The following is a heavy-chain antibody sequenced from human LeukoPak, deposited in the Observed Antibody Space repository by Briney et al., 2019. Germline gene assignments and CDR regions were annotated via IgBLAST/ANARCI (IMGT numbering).Heavy chain of an antibody. D-gene: IGHD5-12*01. CDR2: IYYSGST. CDR3: ARVSGYSGYDSSYYFDY. Sequence: PSETLSLTCTVSGGSISSSSYYWGWIRQPPGKGLEWIGSIYYSGSTYYNPSLKSRVTISVDTSKNQFSLKLSSVTAADTAVYYCARVSGYSGYDSSYYFDYWGQGALVTVSS. J-gene: IGHJ4*02. CDR1: GGSISSSSYY. V-gene: IGHV4-39*07.